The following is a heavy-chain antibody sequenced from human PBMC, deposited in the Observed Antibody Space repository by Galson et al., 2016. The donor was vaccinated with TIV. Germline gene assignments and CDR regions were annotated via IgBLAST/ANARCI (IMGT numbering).Heavy chain of an antibody. Sequence: SLRLSCAVSGFAVSTNYMSWVRQAPGKGLEWVSVLYTNEKTFYVDSVKGRFTISRDNSENTLYLQMNSLRPEDTAMYYCARQKDYLYYFDYWGQGTLVTVSS. D-gene: IGHD4/OR15-4a*01. V-gene: IGHV3-53*05. J-gene: IGHJ4*02. CDR2: LYTNEKT. CDR3: ARQKDYLYYFDY. CDR1: GFAVSTNY.